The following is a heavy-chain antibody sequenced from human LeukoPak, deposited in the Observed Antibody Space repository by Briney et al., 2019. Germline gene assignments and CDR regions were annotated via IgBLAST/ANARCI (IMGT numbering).Heavy chain of an antibody. J-gene: IGHJ3*02. CDR3: ARDKMDYDFWSGYSGVAFDI. CDR2: IYYSGST. CDR1: GVSISSYY. D-gene: IGHD3-3*01. V-gene: IGHV4-59*12. Sequence: KPSETLSLTCTVSGVSISSYYWSWIRQPPGKGLEWIGYIYYSGSTYYNPSLKSRVTISVDTSKNQFSLKLSSVTAADTAVYYCARDKMDYDFWSGYSGVAFDIWGQGTMVTVSS.